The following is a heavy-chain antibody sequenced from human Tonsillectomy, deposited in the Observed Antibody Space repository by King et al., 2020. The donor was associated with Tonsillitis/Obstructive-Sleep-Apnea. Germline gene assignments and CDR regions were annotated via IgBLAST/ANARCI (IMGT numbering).Heavy chain of an antibody. CDR2: IFYTGST. Sequence: QLQESGPGLVKPSETLSLTCTVSGGSISSYYWSWVRQPPGKGLEWIGYIFYTGSTNYNPSLKSRVTISVDTSKNQFSLKLSSVTAADTAVYYCARHXGXXXYNSGSSPXXYWGXGTLVTVSS. CDR1: GGSISSYY. V-gene: IGHV4-59*08. CDR3: ARHXGXXXYNSGSSPXXY. J-gene: IGHJ4*01. D-gene: IGHD6-13*01.